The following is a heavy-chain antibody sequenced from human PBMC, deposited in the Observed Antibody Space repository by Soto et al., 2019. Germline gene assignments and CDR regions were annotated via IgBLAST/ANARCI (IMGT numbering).Heavy chain of an antibody. V-gene: IGHV3-15*01. D-gene: IGHD3-16*02. CDR1: GFTFGDYA. Sequence: GGSLRLSCTASGFTFGDYAMSWFRQAPGKGLEWVGRIKSKTDGGTTDYAAPVKGRFTISRDDSKNTLYLQMNSLKTEDTAVYYCTTRDYIWGSYRFGSYMDVWGKGTTVTVSS. CDR2: IKSKTDGGTT. CDR3: TTRDYIWGSYRFGSYMDV. J-gene: IGHJ6*03.